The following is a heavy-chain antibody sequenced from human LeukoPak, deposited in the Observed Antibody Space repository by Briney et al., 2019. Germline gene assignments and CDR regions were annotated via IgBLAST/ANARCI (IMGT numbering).Heavy chain of an antibody. CDR1: GFTFSSYS. CDR3: ARDPSLNFDY. V-gene: IGHV3-48*01. J-gene: IGHJ4*02. Sequence: GGSLRLSCAASGFTFSSYSMNWVRQAPGKGLEWVSYISSGSSTIYYADSVKGRFTISRDNAKNSLYLQMNSLRAEDTAVYYCARDPSLNFDYWGQGTLVTVSS. CDR2: ISSGSSTI.